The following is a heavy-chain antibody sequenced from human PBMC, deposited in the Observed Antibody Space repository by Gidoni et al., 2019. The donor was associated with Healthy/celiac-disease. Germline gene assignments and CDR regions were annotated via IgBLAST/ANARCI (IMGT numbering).Heavy chain of an antibody. D-gene: IGHD3-3*01. Sequence: QVQLVQSGAEVNKPGASVKVSCKASGYTFTSYDINWVRQATGQGLEWMGWMNPNSGNTGYAQKFQGRVTMTRNTSISTAYMELSSLRSEDTAVYYCASYYDFWSGYYYGMDVWGQGTTVTVSS. CDR2: MNPNSGNT. J-gene: IGHJ6*02. CDR3: ASYYDFWSGYYYGMDV. CDR1: GYTFTSYD. V-gene: IGHV1-8*01.